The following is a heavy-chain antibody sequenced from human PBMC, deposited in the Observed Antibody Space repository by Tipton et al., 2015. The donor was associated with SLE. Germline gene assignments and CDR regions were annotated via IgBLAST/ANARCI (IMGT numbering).Heavy chain of an antibody. D-gene: IGHD4-23*01. V-gene: IGHV1-69*09. Sequence: QLVQSGAEVKKPGSSVKVSCKASGGTFSSYTISWVRQAPGQGLEWMGRIIPILGIANYAQKFQGRVTITADKSTSTAYMELSSLRSEDTAVYYCASPPGGGNVAFDIWGQGTMVTVSS. CDR2: IIPILGIA. CDR3: ASPPGGGNVAFDI. J-gene: IGHJ3*02. CDR1: GGTFSSYT.